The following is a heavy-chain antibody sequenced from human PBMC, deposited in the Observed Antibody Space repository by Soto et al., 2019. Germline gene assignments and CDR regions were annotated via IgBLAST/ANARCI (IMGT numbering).Heavy chain of an antibody. CDR1: DFTFSNAW. D-gene: IGHD3-16*01. CDR2: IKNDMDGGTA. CDR3: ATDVEGEVAAFDL. J-gene: IGHJ3*01. V-gene: IGHV3-15*01. Sequence: EVQLVESGGSFVKPGGSLRLSCVASDFTFSNAWMSWVRQVPGKGLEWVGRIKNDMDGGTADYAPPVKGRFIISRDDSKNTLYVQMNSINMEDAGVYYCATDVEGEVAAFDLWGQGTMVTVSS.